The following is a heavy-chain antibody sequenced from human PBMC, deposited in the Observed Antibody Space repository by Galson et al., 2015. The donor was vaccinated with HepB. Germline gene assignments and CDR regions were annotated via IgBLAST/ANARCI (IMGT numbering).Heavy chain of an antibody. CDR3: AREAVYSGSAFDY. V-gene: IGHV3-48*03. J-gene: IGHJ4*02. Sequence: SLRLSCAASGFTFSSYEMNWVRQAPGKGLEWVSYISSSGNTIKYADSVEGRFTISRDNAKNSLYLQMNSLRAEDTAVYYCAREAVYSGSAFDYWGQGTLVTVSS. D-gene: IGHD1-26*01. CDR1: GFTFSSYE. CDR2: ISSSGNTI.